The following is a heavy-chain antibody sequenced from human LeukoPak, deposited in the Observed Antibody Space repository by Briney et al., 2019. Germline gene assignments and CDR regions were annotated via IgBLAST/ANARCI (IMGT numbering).Heavy chain of an antibody. Sequence: GGSLRLSCAASGFTFNSYAMHWVRQAPGKGLGWGAVISSDGSNKYYADSVKGRFTLSRDNSKNTLYLQMNSLRVEDTAVYSCARDTSPMSHDYGDYGGAAKYYFDYWGQGTLVTVSS. V-gene: IGHV3-30-3*01. CDR2: ISSDGSNK. J-gene: IGHJ4*02. D-gene: IGHD4-17*01. CDR1: GFTFNSYA. CDR3: ARDTSPMSHDYGDYGGAAKYYFDY.